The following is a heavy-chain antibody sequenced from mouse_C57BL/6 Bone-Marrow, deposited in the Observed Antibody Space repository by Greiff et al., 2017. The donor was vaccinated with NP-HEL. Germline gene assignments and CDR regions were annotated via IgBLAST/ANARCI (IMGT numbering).Heavy chain of an antibody. V-gene: IGHV1-26*01. CDR1: GYTFTDYY. CDR3: ASWDGYFDY. D-gene: IGHD4-1*01. Sequence: EVPLQQSGPELVKPGASVKISCKASGYTFTDYYMNWVKQSHGKSLEWIGDINPNNGGTSYNQKFKGKATLTVDKSSSTAYMELRSLTSEDSAVYYCASWDGYFDYWGQGTTLTVSS. CDR2: INPNNGGT. J-gene: IGHJ2*01.